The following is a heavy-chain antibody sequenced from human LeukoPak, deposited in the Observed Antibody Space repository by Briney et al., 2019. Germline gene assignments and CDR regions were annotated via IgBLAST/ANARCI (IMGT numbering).Heavy chain of an antibody. Sequence: GGSLRLSCAASGFTFSSYAMSWVRQAPGKGLEWVSAISGSGVSTYYADSVKGRFTISRDNSKNTLYLQMNSLRVEDTAVYYCAKDPIAAAGTSWFDPWGQGTLVTVSS. J-gene: IGHJ5*02. CDR2: ISGSGVST. CDR1: GFTFSSYA. D-gene: IGHD6-13*01. CDR3: AKDPIAAAGTSWFDP. V-gene: IGHV3-23*01.